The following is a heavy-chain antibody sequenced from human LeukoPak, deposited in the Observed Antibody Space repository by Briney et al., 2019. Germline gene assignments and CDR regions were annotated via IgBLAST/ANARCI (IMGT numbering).Heavy chain of an antibody. Sequence: PSETLSLTCAVYGGSFSGYYWSWIRQPPGKGLEWIGEINHSGSTNYNPSLKSRVTISVDTSKNQFSLKLSSVTAADTAVYYCARDISVFSGNSDYFDYWGQGTLVTVSS. J-gene: IGHJ4*02. D-gene: IGHD4-23*01. V-gene: IGHV4-34*01. CDR2: INHSGST. CDR3: ARDISVFSGNSDYFDY. CDR1: GGSFSGYY.